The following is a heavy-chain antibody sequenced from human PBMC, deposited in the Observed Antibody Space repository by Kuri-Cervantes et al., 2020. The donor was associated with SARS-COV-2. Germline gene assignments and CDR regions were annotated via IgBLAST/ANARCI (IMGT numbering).Heavy chain of an antibody. CDR1: GFTFVDYG. Sequence: GGSLRLSCAASGFTFVDYGMSWVRQAPGKGLEWVSGINWNGGSTGYADSVKGRFTISRDNSKNTLYLQMNSLRAEDTAVYYCAKGEDGYDYVWGSYPEDGCDYWGQGTLVTVSS. CDR3: AKGEDGYDYVWGSYPEDGCDY. J-gene: IGHJ4*02. CDR2: INWNGGST. D-gene: IGHD3-16*01. V-gene: IGHV3-20*04.